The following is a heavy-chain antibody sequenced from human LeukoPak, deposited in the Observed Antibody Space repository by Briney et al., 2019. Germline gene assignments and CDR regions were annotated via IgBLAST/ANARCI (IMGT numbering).Heavy chain of an antibody. CDR3: ARLYCSGGSCYPSDY. V-gene: IGHV1-69*01. CDR2: IIPIFGTA. Sequence: ASVKVSCKASGGTFSSYAISWVRQAPGQGLEWMGGIIPIFGTANYAQKFQGRVTITADESTSTAYMELSSLRSEDTAVYYCARLYCSGGSCYPSDYWGQGTLVTVSS. D-gene: IGHD2-15*01. CDR1: GGTFSSYA. J-gene: IGHJ4*02.